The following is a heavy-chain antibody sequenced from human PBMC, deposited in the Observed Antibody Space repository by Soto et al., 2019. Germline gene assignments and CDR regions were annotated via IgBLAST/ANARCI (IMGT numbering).Heavy chain of an antibody. CDR3: ARGAIYGYYFDY. V-gene: IGHV1-2*04. CDR2: INPNSGGT. Sequence: GASVKVSCKASGYTFTGYYMHWVPQAPGQGLEWMGWINPNSGGTNYAQKFQGWVTMTRDTSISTAYMELSRLRSDDTAVYYCARGAIYGYYFDYWGQGTLVTVSS. J-gene: IGHJ4*02. D-gene: IGHD3-3*01. CDR1: GYTFTGYY.